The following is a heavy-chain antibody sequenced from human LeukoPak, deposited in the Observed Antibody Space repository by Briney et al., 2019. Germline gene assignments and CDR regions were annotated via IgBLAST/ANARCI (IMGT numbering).Heavy chain of an antibody. CDR2: ISGPGDKT. CDR3: AKEGSRVSRTFDP. J-gene: IGHJ5*02. D-gene: IGHD2-2*01. Sequence: PGGSLRLSCAASGFTFSSYAMRWVRQAPGKGLEWVSGISGPGDKTDYADSVKGRFTISRDNSENTVSLQMNSLTGEDTAVYYCAKEGSRVSRTFDPWGQGTLVTVSS. V-gene: IGHV3-23*01. CDR1: GFTFSSYA.